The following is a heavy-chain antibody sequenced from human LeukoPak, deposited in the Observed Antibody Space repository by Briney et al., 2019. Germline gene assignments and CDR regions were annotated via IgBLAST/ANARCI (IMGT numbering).Heavy chain of an antibody. V-gene: IGHV4-61*02. CDR3: ARDMYYYDSSGWAGYIDY. Sequence: PSETLSLTCTVSGGSISSGNNYWHWIRQPAGKGLEWIGRIYTSGSTNYHPSFKTRVTISIDTSKNQSSLKLRSVTAADTAMYYRARDMYYYDSSGWAGYIDYWGQGTLVTVSS. CDR1: GGSISSGNNY. J-gene: IGHJ4*02. D-gene: IGHD3-22*01. CDR2: IYTSGST.